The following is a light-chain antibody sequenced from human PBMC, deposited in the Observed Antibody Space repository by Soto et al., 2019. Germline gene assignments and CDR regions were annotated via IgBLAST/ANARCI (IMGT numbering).Light chain of an antibody. CDR1: SSTIGAGYD. V-gene: IGLV1-40*01. CDR3: QSHDSSLNSWV. Sequence: QSVLTQPPSMSGAPGQGVTISCTGSSSTIGAGYDVHWYQLLPGTAPKLLIYGNTNRPSGVPDRFSGSKSGTSASLAITGLRAEDEADYCQSHDSSLNSWVFGGGPKLTVL. CDR2: GNT. J-gene: IGLJ3*02.